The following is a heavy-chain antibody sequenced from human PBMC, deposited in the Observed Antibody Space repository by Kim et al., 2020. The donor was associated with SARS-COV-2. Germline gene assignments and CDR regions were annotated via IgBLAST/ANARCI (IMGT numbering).Heavy chain of an antibody. CDR3: ARARLEIGSLDI. V-gene: IGHV7-4-1*02. J-gene: IGHJ3*02. Sequence: ASVKVSCKASGYRFTNYGMNWVRQAPGQGLEWMGWINTNTGNPTYAQGFTGRFVFSLDTSVNTANLQISSLTAEDSAVYYCARARLEIGSLDIWAKGQWSPSLQ. D-gene: IGHD1-1*01. CDR2: INTNTGNP. CDR1: GYRFTNYG.